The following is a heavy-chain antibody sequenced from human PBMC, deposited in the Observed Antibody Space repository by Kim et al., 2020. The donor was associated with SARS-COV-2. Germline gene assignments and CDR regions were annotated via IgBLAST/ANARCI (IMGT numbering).Heavy chain of an antibody. CDR2: IYYSGST. CDR3: ARHAPGVYYYGSGNDAFDI. D-gene: IGHD3-10*01. CDR1: GGSISSYY. Sequence: SETLSLTCTVSGGSISSYYWSWIRQPPGKGLEWIGYIYYSGSTHYNPSLKSRVTISVDTSKNQFSLKLSSVTAADTAVYYCARHAPGVYYYGSGNDAFDIWGQGTMVTVSS. V-gene: IGHV4-59*08. J-gene: IGHJ3*02.